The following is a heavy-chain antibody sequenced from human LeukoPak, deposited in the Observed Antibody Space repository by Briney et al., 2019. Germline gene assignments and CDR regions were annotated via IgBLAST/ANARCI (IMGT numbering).Heavy chain of an antibody. CDR1: GFTFSSYG. D-gene: IGHD3-10*01. J-gene: IGHJ3*02. CDR2: IRYDGSNK. CDR3: ARAAFGSGSYYHPAAFDI. Sequence: PGGSLRLSCAASGFTFSSYGMHWVRQAPGKGLEWVAFIRYDGSNKYYADSVKGRFTISRDNSKNTLYLQMNSLRAGDTAVYYCARAAFGSGSYYHPAAFDIWGQGTMVTVSS. V-gene: IGHV3-30*02.